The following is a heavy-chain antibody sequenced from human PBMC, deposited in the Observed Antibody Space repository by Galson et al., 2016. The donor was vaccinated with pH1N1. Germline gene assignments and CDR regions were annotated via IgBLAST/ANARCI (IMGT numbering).Heavy chain of an antibody. V-gene: IGHV3-21*01. CDR3: ARAPYTTGWYPEFDY. Sequence: SLRLSCAASGFIFSNYNMNWVRQAPGKGLGWVASISGSGLHIYYADSLKGRFTISRDNAKNSLYLQMNNLRTEDTAVYYCARAPYTTGWYPEFDYWGQGTLVTVSS. D-gene: IGHD6-19*01. CDR2: ISGSGLHI. CDR1: GFIFSNYN. J-gene: IGHJ4*02.